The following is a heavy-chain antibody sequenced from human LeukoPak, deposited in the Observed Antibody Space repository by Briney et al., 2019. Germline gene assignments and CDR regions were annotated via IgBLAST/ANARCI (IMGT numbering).Heavy chain of an antibody. CDR2: INHSGST. CDR1: GGSFSGYY. Sequence: PSETLSLTCAVYGGSFSGYYWSWIRQPPGKGLEWIGEINHSGSTNYNPSLKSRVTISVDTSKNQFSLKLSSVTAADTAMYYCARDYYDSSGYWGQGTLVTVS. D-gene: IGHD3-22*01. CDR3: ARDYYDSSGY. J-gene: IGHJ4*02. V-gene: IGHV4-34*01.